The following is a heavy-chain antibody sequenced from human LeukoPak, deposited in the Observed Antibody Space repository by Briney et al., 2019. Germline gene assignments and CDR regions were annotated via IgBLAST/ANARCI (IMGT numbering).Heavy chain of an antibody. Sequence: SEILSLTCTVSGGSISSYYWSWIRQPPGKGLEWIGYIYYSGSTNYNPSLKSRVTISVDTSKNQFSLKLSSVTAADTAVYYCARHSSCTNGVCYTGFDYWGQGTLVTVSS. J-gene: IGHJ4*02. CDR3: ARHSSCTNGVCYTGFDY. CDR2: IYYSGST. CDR1: GGSISSYY. D-gene: IGHD2-8*01. V-gene: IGHV4-59*08.